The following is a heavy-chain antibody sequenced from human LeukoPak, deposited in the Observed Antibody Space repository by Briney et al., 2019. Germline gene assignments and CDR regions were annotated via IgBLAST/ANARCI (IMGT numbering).Heavy chain of an antibody. V-gene: IGHV1-2*02. Sequence: GASVKVSRKASGYTFTGYYMHWVRQAPGQGLEWMGWINPNSGGTNYAQKFQGRVTMTRDTSISTAYMELSRLRSDDTAVYYCAIDGPQYYYGSGSSSEGYWFYMDVWGKGTTVTVSS. J-gene: IGHJ6*03. D-gene: IGHD3-10*01. CDR1: GYTFTGYY. CDR3: AIDGPQYYYGSGSSSEGYWFYMDV. CDR2: INPNSGGT.